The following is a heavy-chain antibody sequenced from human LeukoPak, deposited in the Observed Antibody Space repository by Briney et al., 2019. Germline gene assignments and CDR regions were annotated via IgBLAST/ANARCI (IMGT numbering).Heavy chain of an antibody. Sequence: GGSLRLSCAASGFMFSNYYMSWVRQAPGKGLEWVANIKQDGSAEYYVDSVKGRFIISRDNAENSLFLQMNSLRSEDTAVYYCVRDRRPSIYGGLDVWGQGTTVTVSS. D-gene: IGHD2-21*01. J-gene: IGHJ6*02. V-gene: IGHV3-7*01. CDR1: GFMFSNYY. CDR2: IKQDGSAE. CDR3: VRDRRPSIYGGLDV.